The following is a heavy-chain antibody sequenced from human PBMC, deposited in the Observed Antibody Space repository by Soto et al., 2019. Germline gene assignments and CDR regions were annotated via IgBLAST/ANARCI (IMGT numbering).Heavy chain of an antibody. J-gene: IGHJ6*02. V-gene: IGHV4-4*07. CDR3: ARDGVGPHGMDV. CDR1: GGSVTSYY. CDR2: IYTSGNT. Sequence: QVQLQESDPGLVKPSETLSLTCTVSGGSVTSYYWSWIRQPAGKGLDWIGRIYTSGNTDSNPSLMSRVTMSIDTSKNQFSLKLNSVTAADTAVYYCARDGVGPHGMDVWGQGTTVTVSS. D-gene: IGHD2-8*01.